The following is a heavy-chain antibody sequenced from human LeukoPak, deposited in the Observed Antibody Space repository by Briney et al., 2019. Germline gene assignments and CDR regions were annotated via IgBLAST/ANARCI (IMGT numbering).Heavy chain of an antibody. D-gene: IGHD5-12*01. V-gene: IGHV4-38-2*02. CDR1: GYSISSGYY. CDR2: IYHSGST. Sequence: SEPLSLTCTVSGYSISSGYYWGWIRQPPGKGLEWIGSIYHSGSTYYNPSLKSRVTISVDTSKNQFSLKLSSVTAADTAVYYCASLFGSGYDRGVFDYWGQGTLVTVSS. CDR3: ASLFGSGYDRGVFDY. J-gene: IGHJ4*02.